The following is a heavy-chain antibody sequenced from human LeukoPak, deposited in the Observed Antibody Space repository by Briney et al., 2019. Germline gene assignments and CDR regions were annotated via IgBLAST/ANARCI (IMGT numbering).Heavy chain of an antibody. V-gene: IGHV3-33*06. Sequence: PGGSLRLSCAASGFTFSSYGIYWVRQAPGKGLEWVAVIWYDGSNKYYADSVKGRFTISRGNSKSTLYLQMNSLRVEDTAVYYCAKTDGYTSGWSGIDYWGQGSEVGVCS. D-gene: IGHD6-19*01. CDR1: GFTFSSYG. J-gene: IGHJ4*02. CDR2: IWYDGSNK. CDR3: AKTDGYTSGWSGIDY.